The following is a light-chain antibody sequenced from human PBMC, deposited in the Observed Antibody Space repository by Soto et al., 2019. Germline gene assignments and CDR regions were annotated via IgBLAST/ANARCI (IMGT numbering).Light chain of an antibody. J-gene: IGKJ5*01. Sequence: EIVLTQSPATLSLSPGERATLSCRASQSVSSYLAWYQQKAGQAPRLLIYDAIKRAIGIPARFSGSESGTEFTLTISSLQSEDFAVYYCQQYNNWPRITFGQGTRLEIK. CDR1: QSVSSY. CDR3: QQYNNWPRIT. V-gene: IGKV3-11*01. CDR2: DAI.